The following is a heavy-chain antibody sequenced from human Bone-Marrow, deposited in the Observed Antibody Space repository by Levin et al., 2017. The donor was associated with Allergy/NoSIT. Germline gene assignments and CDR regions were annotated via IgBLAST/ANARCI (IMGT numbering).Heavy chain of an antibody. CDR2: ISDSATIA. J-gene: IGHJ4*02. D-gene: IGHD6-25*01. Sequence: GESLKISCGASGFKFSDYYMSWIRQAPGKGLEWVAYISDSATIAYYADSVKGRFTISRDNTKNSLYLQMNSLGVEDTAIYYCARSPRAARAYWGQGTQVTVSS. CDR3: ARSPRAARAY. V-gene: IGHV3-11*01. CDR1: GFKFSDYY.